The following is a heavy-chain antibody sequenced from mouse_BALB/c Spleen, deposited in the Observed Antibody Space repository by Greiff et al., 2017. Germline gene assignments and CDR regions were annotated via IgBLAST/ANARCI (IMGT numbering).Heavy chain of an antibody. CDR2: IWGDGST. Sequence: QVQLKESGPGLVAPSQSLSITCTVSGFSLTGYGVNWVRQPPGKGLEWLGMIWGDGSTDYNSALKSRLSISKDNSKSQVFLKMNSLQTDDTARYYCAREGDYGYDGWYFDVWGAGTTVTVSS. CDR3: AREGDYGYDGWYFDV. J-gene: IGHJ1*01. V-gene: IGHV2-6-7*01. D-gene: IGHD2-2*01. CDR1: GFSLTGYG.